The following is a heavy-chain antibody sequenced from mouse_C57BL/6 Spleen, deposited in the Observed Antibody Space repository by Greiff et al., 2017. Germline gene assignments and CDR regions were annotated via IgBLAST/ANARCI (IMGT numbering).Heavy chain of an antibody. CDR1: GFTFSSYA. CDR3: ARTYDGYYDDMDD. V-gene: IGHV5-4*03. J-gene: IGHJ4*01. CDR2: ISDGGSYT. D-gene: IGHD2-3*01. Sequence: DVKLVESGGGLVKPGGSLKLSCAASGFTFSSYAMSWVRQTPEKGLEWVATISDGGSYTYYPDNVKGRFTISRDNAKNNLYLQMSHLKSEDTAMYYCARTYDGYYDDMDDWGKGTTVTVSS.